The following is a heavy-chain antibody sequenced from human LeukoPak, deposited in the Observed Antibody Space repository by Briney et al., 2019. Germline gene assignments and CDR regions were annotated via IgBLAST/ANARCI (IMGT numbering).Heavy chain of an antibody. CDR2: FDPEDGET. J-gene: IGHJ4*02. CDR3: ATAGGWSSPPDY. CDR1: GYSLNQLC. D-gene: IGHD6-19*01. V-gene: IGHV1-24*01. Sequence: ASVKVSCKLSGYSLNQLCMHWVRQAPGKGLEWMGGFDPEDGETIYAQKFQGRVTMTEDTSTDTAYMELSSLRSEDTAVYYCATAGGWSSPPDYWGQGTLVTVSS.